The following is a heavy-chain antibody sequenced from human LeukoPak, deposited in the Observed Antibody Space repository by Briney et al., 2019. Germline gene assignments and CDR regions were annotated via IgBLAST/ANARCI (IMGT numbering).Heavy chain of an antibody. D-gene: IGHD3-3*01. CDR2: INSSGGST. J-gene: IGHJ6*03. CDR1: GYTFTNYY. V-gene: IGHV1-46*01. Sequence: ASVKVSCKAFGYTFTNYYIHWVRQAPGQGLEWMGIINSSGGSTTYAQKFQGRVTMTRDMSTSTVYMELSSLRSEDTAVYYCASRGDYDFWSGQKGNYYYYYMDVWGKGTTVTVSS. CDR3: ASRGDYDFWSGQKGNYYYYYMDV.